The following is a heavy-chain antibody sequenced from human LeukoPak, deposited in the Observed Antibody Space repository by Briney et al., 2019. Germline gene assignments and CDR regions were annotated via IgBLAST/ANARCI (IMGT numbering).Heavy chain of an antibody. CDR2: IYYSGST. CDR1: GGSFSGYY. D-gene: IGHD6-13*01. V-gene: IGHV4-30-4*08. J-gene: IGHJ3*02. Sequence: SETLSLTCAVYGGSFSGYYWSWIRQPPGKGLEWIGYIYYSGSTYYNPSLKSQVTISVDTSKNQFSLKLSSVTAADTAVYYCARSIADDAFDIWGQGTMVTVSS. CDR3: ARSIADDAFDI.